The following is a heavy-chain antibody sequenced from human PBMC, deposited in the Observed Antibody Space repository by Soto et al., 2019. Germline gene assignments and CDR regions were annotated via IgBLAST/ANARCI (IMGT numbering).Heavy chain of an antibody. CDR1: GGSISSGGYS. J-gene: IGHJ4*02. CDR3: ARVHSGYVIHY. D-gene: IGHD5-12*01. V-gene: IGHV4-30-2*01. Sequence: PSETLSLTCAVSGGSISSGGYSWSWIRQPPGKGLEWIGYIYHSGSTYYNPSLKSRVTISVDRSKNQFSLKLSSVTAADTAVYYCARVHSGYVIHYWGQATLVTVSS. CDR2: IYHSGST.